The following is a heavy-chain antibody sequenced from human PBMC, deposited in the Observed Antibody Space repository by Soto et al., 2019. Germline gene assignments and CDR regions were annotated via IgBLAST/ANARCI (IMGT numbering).Heavy chain of an antibody. CDR2: ISWNSGNI. CDR3: VKAGVRDLIVEVPVYFDI. J-gene: IGHJ4*02. D-gene: IGHD2-21*02. V-gene: IGHV3-9*01. Sequence: EVQLVESGGGLVQPGRSLRLSCAASGFSFENSGMHWVRQAPGKGLEWVSGISWNSGNIGYADSVKGRFSISRDNAKKSLYLQMNSLRPDDTAFYVCVKAGVRDLIVEVPVYFDIWGLGTLVTVSS. CDR1: GFSFENSG.